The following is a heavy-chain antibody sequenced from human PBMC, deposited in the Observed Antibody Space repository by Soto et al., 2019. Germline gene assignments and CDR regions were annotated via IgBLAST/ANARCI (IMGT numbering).Heavy chain of an antibody. CDR3: ARANVAAAGTWYYGMDV. D-gene: IGHD6-13*01. CDR2: IYYSGST. J-gene: IGHJ6*02. CDR1: GGSISSGGYY. Sequence: SETLSLTCTVSGGSISSGGYYWSWIRQHPGKGLEWIGYIYYSGSTYYNPSLKSRVTISVDTSKNQFSLKLSSVTAADTAVYYCARANVAAAGTWYYGMDVWGQGTTVPSP. V-gene: IGHV4-31*03.